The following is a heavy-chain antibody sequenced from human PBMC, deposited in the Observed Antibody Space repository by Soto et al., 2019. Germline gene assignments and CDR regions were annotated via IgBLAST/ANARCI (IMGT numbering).Heavy chain of an antibody. CDR1: GGSFSGYY. J-gene: IGHJ6*02. Sequence: QVQLQQWGAGLLKPSETLSLTCAVYGGSFSGYYWSWIRQPPGKGLEWIGEINHSESTNYNPSLKSRVAISVDTSKNQFYLKVNSVTAADTAVFYCARGQARRIGTYPSFYYYDMDVWGQGTTVTVSS. V-gene: IGHV4-34*01. CDR2: INHSEST. D-gene: IGHD1-26*01. CDR3: ARGQARRIGTYPSFYYYDMDV.